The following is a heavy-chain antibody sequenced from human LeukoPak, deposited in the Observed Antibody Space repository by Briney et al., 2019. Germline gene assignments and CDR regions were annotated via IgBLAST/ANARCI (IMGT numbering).Heavy chain of an antibody. J-gene: IGHJ6*03. Sequence: SETLSLTCTVSGGSISSYYWSWIRQPAGKGLEWIGRIYTSGSTNFNPSLKSRVTMSVDTSKNQFSLKLSSVTAADTAVYYCARYAIAAAGHYYYYYYMDVWGKGTTVTVSS. V-gene: IGHV4-4*07. CDR1: GGSISSYY. D-gene: IGHD6-13*01. CDR2: IYTSGST. CDR3: ARYAIAAAGHYYYYYYMDV.